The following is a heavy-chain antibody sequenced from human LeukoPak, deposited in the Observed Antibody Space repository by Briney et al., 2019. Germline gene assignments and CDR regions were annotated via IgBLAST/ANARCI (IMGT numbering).Heavy chain of an antibody. J-gene: IGHJ5*02. V-gene: IGHV3-74*01. Sequence: GGSLRLSCAASGFTFSPYWMHWVRQAPGRGLVWVARINSDESTTGYADSVKGRFTISRDNAKNTLYLQMNSLRVEDTAVYYCARGRPVLLWFGEPSNWFDPWGQGTLVTVSS. D-gene: IGHD3-10*01. CDR3: ARGRPVLLWFGEPSNWFDP. CDR2: INSDESTT. CDR1: GFTFSPYW.